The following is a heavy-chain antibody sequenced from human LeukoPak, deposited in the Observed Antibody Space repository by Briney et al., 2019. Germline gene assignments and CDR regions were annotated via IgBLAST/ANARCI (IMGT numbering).Heavy chain of an antibody. CDR2: ISHSGST. CDR3: ARGEWELDY. Sequence: SETLSLTCAVYGGSFSGYYWSWIRQPPGKGLEWIGEISHSGSTNYNPSLKSRVTISVDTSKNQFSLKLSSVTAADTAVYYCARGEWELDYWGQGTLVTVSS. J-gene: IGHJ4*02. CDR1: GGSFSGYY. V-gene: IGHV4-34*01. D-gene: IGHD1-26*01.